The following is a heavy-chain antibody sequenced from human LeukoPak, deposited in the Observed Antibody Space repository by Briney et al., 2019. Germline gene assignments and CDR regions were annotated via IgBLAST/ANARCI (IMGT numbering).Heavy chain of an antibody. J-gene: IGHJ6*02. CDR3: ASGYCSSTSCYTVGMDV. CDR2: IIPILGIA. Sequence: ASVKVSCKASGGTFSSYAISWVRQAPGRGLEWMGRIIPILGIANYAQKFQGRVTITADKSTSTAYMELSSLRSEDTAVYYCASGYCSSTSCYTVGMDVWGQGTTVTVSS. CDR1: GGTFSSYA. D-gene: IGHD2-2*02. V-gene: IGHV1-69*04.